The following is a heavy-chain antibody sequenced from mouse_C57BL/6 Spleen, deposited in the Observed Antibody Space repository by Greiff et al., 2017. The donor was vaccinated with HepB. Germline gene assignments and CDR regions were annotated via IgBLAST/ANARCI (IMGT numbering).Heavy chain of an antibody. CDR1: GYTFTSYW. CDR2: IDPSDSYT. D-gene: IGHD1-1*01. J-gene: IGHJ4*01. V-gene: IGHV1-50*01. Sequence: QVQLQQSGAELVKPGASVKLSCKASGYTFTSYWMQWVKQRPGQGLEWIGEIDPSDSYTNYNQKFKGKATLTVDTSSSTAYMQLSSLTSEDSAVYYCAIYYYGSSYAMDYWGQGTSVTVSS. CDR3: AIYYYGSSYAMDY.